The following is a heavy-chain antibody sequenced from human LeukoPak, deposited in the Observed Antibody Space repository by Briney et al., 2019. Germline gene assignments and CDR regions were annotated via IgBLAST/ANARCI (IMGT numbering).Heavy chain of an antibody. V-gene: IGHV3-23*01. D-gene: IGHD6-13*01. J-gene: IGHJ6*02. CDR2: ISNNGGYT. CDR3: ARGQQLVTYYYYGMDV. CDR1: GFTFSSSA. Sequence: GGSLRLSCAASGFTFSSSAMSWVRQAPGKGLEWVSAISNNGGYTYYADSVQGRFTISRDNSKSTLCLQMNSLRAEDTAVYYCARGQQLVTYYYYGMDVWGQGTTVTVSS.